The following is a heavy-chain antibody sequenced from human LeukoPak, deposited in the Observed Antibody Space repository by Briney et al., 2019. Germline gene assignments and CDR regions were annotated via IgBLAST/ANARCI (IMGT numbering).Heavy chain of an antibody. D-gene: IGHD2-15*01. CDR3: ARGSGCSGGSCYFGKYYFDY. CDR1: GFTFSSYW. J-gene: IGHJ4*02. V-gene: IGHV3-7*03. CDR2: IKQDGSEK. Sequence: GGSLRLSCAASGFTFSSYWMSWVRQAPGKGLEGVANIKQDGSEKYYVDSVKGRFTISRDNAKTSLYLQMNSLRAEDTAVYYCARGSGCSGGSCYFGKYYFDYWGQGTLVTVSS.